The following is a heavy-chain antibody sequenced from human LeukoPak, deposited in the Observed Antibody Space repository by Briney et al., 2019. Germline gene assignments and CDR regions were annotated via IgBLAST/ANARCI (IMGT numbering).Heavy chain of an antibody. CDR3: TREVYSSGSAGPDY. CDR2: IRSRAYGGTT. V-gene: IGHV3-49*03. CDR1: GFTVSSNY. D-gene: IGHD6-19*01. Sequence: GGSLRLSCAASGFTVSSNYMSWFRQAPGKGLEWVGFIRSRAYGGTTEYAASVKGRFTISRDDSKSIAYLQMNSLKTEDTAVYYCTREVYSSGSAGPDYWGRGTLVTVSS. J-gene: IGHJ4*02.